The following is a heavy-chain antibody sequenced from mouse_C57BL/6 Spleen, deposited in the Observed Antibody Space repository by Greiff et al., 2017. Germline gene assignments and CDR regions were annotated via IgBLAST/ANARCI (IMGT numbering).Heavy chain of an antibody. J-gene: IGHJ3*01. CDR1: GYTFTSYW. CDR2: IDPSDSYT. CDR3: ARLREGGLPFAY. V-gene: IGHV1-69*01. Sequence: QVQLQQPGAELVMPGASVKLSCKASGYTFTSYWMHWVKQRPGQGLEWIGEIDPSDSYTNYNQKFKGKSTLTVDKSSSTAYMQLSSLTSEDSAVYYCARLREGGLPFAYWGQGTLVTVSA. D-gene: IGHD2-10*01.